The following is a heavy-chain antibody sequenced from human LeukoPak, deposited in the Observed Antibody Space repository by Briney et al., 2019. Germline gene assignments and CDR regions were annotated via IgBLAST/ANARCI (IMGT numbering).Heavy chain of an antibody. Sequence: SETLSLTCAVYGGSFSGYYWSWIRQPPGKGLEWIGYIYYSGSTYYNPSLKSRVTISVDTSKNQFSLKLSSVTAADTAVYYCARNTPSSSWSPYYFDYWGQGTLVTVSS. CDR3: ARNTPSSSWSPYYFDY. J-gene: IGHJ4*02. CDR1: GGSFSGYY. V-gene: IGHV4-30-4*01. CDR2: IYYSGST. D-gene: IGHD6-13*01.